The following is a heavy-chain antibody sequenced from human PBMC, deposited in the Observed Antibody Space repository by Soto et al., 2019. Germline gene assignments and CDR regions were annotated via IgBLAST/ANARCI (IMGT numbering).Heavy chain of an antibody. CDR2: IIPLFGRA. CDR1: GGTFSSYA. D-gene: IGHD6-6*01. J-gene: IGHJ4*02. V-gene: IGHV1-69*01. Sequence: QVQLVQSGAEVKKPGSSVKVSCKASGGTFSSYAISWVRQAPGQGLEWMGGIIPLFGRANYAQKFQGRVTITADESTSTAYMELSSLRSEDTAVYYCASLPGKYSSSTVDYWGQGTLVTVSS. CDR3: ASLPGKYSSSTVDY.